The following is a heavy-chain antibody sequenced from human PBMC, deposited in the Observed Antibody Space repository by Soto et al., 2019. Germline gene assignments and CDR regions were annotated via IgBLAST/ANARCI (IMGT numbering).Heavy chain of an antibody. V-gene: IGHV3-74*01. CDR1: GCTFSSYW. CDR3: AKEATYYDFWSGYYGAFDI. D-gene: IGHD3-3*01. J-gene: IGHJ3*02. Sequence: GSLRLSGAGSGCTFSSYWMHCVRQAPGKGLVWVSGISSNSGSTSYADSVKGRFTISRDNAKNSLYLQMNSLRAEDTALYYCAKEATYYDFWSGYYGAFDIWGQGTMVTVSS. CDR2: ISSNSGST.